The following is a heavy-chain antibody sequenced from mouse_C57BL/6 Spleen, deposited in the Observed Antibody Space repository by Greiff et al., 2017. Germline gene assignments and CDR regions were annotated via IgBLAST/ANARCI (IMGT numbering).Heavy chain of an antibody. CDR2: IDPSDSYT. J-gene: IGHJ3*01. CDR1: GYTFTSYW. CDR3: ARGNYDSYGAWFAY. V-gene: IGHV1-69*01. D-gene: IGHD2-4*01. Sequence: VQLQQPGAELVMPGASVKLSCKASGYTFTSYWMHWVKQRPGQGLEWIGEIDPSDSYTKYNQKVKGKSTLTVDKSSSTAYMQLSSLTSEDSAVYYCARGNYDSYGAWFAYWGQGTLVTVSA.